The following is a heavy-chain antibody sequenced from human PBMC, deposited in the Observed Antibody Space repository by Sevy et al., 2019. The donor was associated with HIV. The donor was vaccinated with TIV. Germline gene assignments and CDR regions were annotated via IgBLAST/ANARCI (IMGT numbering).Heavy chain of an antibody. CDR1: GFTFSSYW. D-gene: IGHD3-10*01. CDR3: ARVADYYGSGSYYTIFDY. V-gene: IGHV3-74*01. J-gene: IGHJ4*02. CDR2: INSDGSST. Sequence: GGSLRLSCAASGFTFSSYWMHWVRQAPGKGLVWVSRINSDGSSTCYADSVKGRFTISRDNAKNTLYLQMNSLRAEDTAVYYCARVADYYGSGSYYTIFDYWGQGTLVTVSS.